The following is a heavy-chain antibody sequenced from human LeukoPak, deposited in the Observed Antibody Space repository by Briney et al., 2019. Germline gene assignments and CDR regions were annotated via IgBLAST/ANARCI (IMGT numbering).Heavy chain of an antibody. D-gene: IGHD5-18*01. CDR2: IYYSGST. Sequence: PSETLPLTCSVSGGSINSYFWSWIRQPPGKGLEWIGYIYYSGSTNYNPSLESRVTISVDTSKNQFSLKLSSVTAADTAVYYCARARYSYGFDYWGQGTLVTVSS. V-gene: IGHV4-59*12. CDR1: GGSINSYF. CDR3: ARARYSYGFDY. J-gene: IGHJ4*02.